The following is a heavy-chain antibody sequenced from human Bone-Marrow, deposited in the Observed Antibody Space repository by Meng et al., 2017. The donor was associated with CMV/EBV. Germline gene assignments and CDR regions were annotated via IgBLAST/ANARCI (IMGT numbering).Heavy chain of an antibody. D-gene: IGHD5-18*01. CDR3: ARDRGYSYGYRAFDI. CDR2: ISSSSSYI. V-gene: IGHV3-21*01. CDR1: GFTFSSYD. J-gene: IGHJ3*02. Sequence: GGSLRLSCAASGFTFSSYDMHWVRQAPGKGLEWVSSISSSSSYIYYADSVKGRFTISRDNAKNSLYLQMNSLRAEDTAVYYCARDRGYSYGYRAFDIWGQGTMVTVSS.